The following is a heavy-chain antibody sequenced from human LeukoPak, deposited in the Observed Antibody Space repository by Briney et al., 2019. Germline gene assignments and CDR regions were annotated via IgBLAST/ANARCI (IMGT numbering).Heavy chain of an antibody. D-gene: IGHD2-2*02. CDR2: INAGNGNT. Sequence: ASVKVSCKASGYTFTSYGISWVRQAPGQRLEWMGWINAGNGNTKYSQKFQGRVTITRDTSASTAYMELSSLRSEDTAVYYCARAYCSSTSCYIRGLFDPWGQGTLVTVSS. CDR3: ARAYCSSTSCYIRGLFDP. J-gene: IGHJ5*02. V-gene: IGHV1-3*01. CDR1: GYTFTSYG.